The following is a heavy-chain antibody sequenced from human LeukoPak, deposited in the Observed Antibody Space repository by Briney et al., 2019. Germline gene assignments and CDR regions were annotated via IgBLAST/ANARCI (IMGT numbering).Heavy chain of an antibody. CDR3: ARIYDSSGYYHAYLDC. Sequence: GASVKVSCKASGYTFTGYYLHWVRQAPGQGLEWMGRINPDSGGTNYAQKFQGRVSMTRDTSISTAHMEVSGLRSDDTAVYYCARIYDSSGYYHAYLDCWGQGTLVTVSS. CDR1: GYTFTGYY. J-gene: IGHJ4*02. CDR2: INPDSGGT. D-gene: IGHD3-22*01. V-gene: IGHV1-2*06.